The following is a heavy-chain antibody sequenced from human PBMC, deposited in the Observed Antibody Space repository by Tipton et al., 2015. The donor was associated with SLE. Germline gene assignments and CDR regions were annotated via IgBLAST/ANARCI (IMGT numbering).Heavy chain of an antibody. CDR3: ARDREDYYDSSGFDP. Sequence: TLSLTCAVYGGSFSGYYWSWIRQPPGKGLEWIGEINHSGSTNYNPSLKSRVTISVDTSKNQFSLKLSSVTAADTAVYYCARDREDYYDSSGFDPWGQGTLVTVSS. CDR2: INHSGST. V-gene: IGHV4-34*01. D-gene: IGHD3-22*01. CDR1: GGSFSGYY. J-gene: IGHJ5*02.